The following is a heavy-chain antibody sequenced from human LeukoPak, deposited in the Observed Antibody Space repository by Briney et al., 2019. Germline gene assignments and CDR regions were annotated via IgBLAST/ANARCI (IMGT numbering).Heavy chain of an antibody. CDR1: GFTFSSYA. V-gene: IGHV3-30-3*01. D-gene: IGHD2-21*01. CDR3: ARGVGVVGLRDYFDY. J-gene: IGHJ4*02. CDR2: ISYDGSNK. Sequence: PGGSLRLSCAASGFTFSSYAMHWVRQAPGKGLEWVAVISYDGSNKYYADSVKGRFTISRDNSKNTLYLQMNSLRAEDTAVYYCARGVGVVGLRDYFDYWGQGTLVTVSS.